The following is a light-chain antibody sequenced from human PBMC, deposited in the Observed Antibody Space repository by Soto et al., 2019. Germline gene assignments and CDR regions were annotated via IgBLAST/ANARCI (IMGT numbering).Light chain of an antibody. V-gene: IGLV1-51*01. CDR2: DNN. J-gene: IGLJ3*02. CDR3: GSWDRSLRGWV. CDR1: SSNIGNNH. Sequence: QSVLTQPPSVSAAPGQKVTVSCSGSSSNIGNNHVSWYQHLPGTAPKVLIYDNNKRPSGIPDRFSGSKSATSATLDITGLQTEDEADYYCGSWDRSLRGWVFGGGTKLTVL.